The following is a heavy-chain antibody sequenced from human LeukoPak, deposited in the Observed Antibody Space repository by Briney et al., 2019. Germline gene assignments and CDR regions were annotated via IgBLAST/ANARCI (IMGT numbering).Heavy chain of an antibody. D-gene: IGHD7-27*01. Sequence: GGSLRLSCAASGFTFSSYSMNWVRQAPGKGLEWVSSISSSSSYIYYADSVEGRFTISRDNAKNSLYLQMNSLRAEDTAVYYCARGEAELGIPFDYWGQGTLVTVSS. CDR2: ISSSSSYI. V-gene: IGHV3-21*01. CDR1: GFTFSSYS. CDR3: ARGEAELGIPFDY. J-gene: IGHJ4*02.